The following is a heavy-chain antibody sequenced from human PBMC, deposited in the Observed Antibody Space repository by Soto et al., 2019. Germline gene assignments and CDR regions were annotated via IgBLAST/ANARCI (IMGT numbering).Heavy chain of an antibody. CDR1: GGSISSYY. CDR3: AKRYSGYDDAFDI. D-gene: IGHD5-12*01. CDR2: IYYSGST. Sequence: SETLSLTCAASGGSISSYYWSWIRQPPGKGLEWIGYIYYSGSTNYNPSLKSRVTISVDTSKNQFSLKLSSVTAADTAVYYCAKRYSGYDDAFDIWGQGTTVTVSS. V-gene: IGHV4-59*08. J-gene: IGHJ3*02.